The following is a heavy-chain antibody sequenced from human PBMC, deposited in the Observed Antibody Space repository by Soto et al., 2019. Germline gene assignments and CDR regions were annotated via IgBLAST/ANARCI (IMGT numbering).Heavy chain of an antibody. CDR1: GGSIINSNG. CDR3: ARARATIAAAAIFAC. D-gene: IGHD6-13*01. V-gene: IGHV4-4*02. CDR2: VYRTGST. Sequence: PSETLSLTCAVAGGSIINSNGWRWVRQPPGKGLEWIGEVYRTGSTNYNPSLESRLTISVDKSKNQFSLKLTSVTAADTAVYYCARARATIAAAAIFACWGQGTLVTVSS. J-gene: IGHJ4*02.